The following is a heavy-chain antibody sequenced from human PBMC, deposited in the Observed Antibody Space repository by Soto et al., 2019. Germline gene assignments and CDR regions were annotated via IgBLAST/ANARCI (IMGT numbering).Heavy chain of an antibody. CDR3: AKDRDVVVVAQFDY. CDR1: GFTSSSYA. D-gene: IGHD2-15*01. CDR2: ISGSAVST. Sequence: EVHLLESGGGLVQPGGSLRLSCAASGFTSSSYAMSWVRQAPGKGLEWVSGISGSAVSTYYADFVKGRFIISRDNSKNTLYLQMNSLRAEDTAVYYCAKDRDVVVVAQFDYWGQGILVTVSS. J-gene: IGHJ4*02. V-gene: IGHV3-23*01.